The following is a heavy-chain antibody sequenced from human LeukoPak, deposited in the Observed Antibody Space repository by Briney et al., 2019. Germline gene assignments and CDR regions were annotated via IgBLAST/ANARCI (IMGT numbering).Heavy chain of an antibody. Sequence: TLSLTCTVSGGSIRSNNYYWSWIRQDPAKGLEWIGYIYHSGSTYYNPSLRSRVTISLDTSENQFSLKLRSVTAADTAVYYCARANYYDSTGYLPVVYPSDYWGQGTLVTVSS. CDR1: GGSIRSNNYY. CDR2: IYHSGST. J-gene: IGHJ4*02. CDR3: ARANYYDSTGYLPVVYPSDY. D-gene: IGHD3-22*01. V-gene: IGHV4-31*03.